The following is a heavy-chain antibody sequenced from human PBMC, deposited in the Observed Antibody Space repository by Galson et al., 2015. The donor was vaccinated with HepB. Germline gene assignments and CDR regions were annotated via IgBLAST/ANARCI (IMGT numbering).Heavy chain of an antibody. J-gene: IGHJ5*02. Sequence: SETLSLTCAVYGGSFSDNYWNWIRQPPGKGLEWIGEINHSGSTNYNPSLKTRVTISVDTSKNQFSLRLTSVTAADTAVYYCARGKGYCTSTSCYFPGSWGQGTRLTVS. CDR1: GGSFSDNY. V-gene: IGHV4-34*01. D-gene: IGHD2-2*01. CDR2: INHSGST. CDR3: ARGKGYCTSTSCYFPGS.